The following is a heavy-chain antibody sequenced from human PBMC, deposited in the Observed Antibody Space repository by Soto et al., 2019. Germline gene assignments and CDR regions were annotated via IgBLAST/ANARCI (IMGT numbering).Heavy chain of an antibody. V-gene: IGHV3-23*01. J-gene: IGHJ6*02. Sequence: HLLESGGGLVQPGGSLRLSCAASEFTFNNYAMTWVRQTPGKGLEWVAGISGPGGRTYYADSVKGWFTISRDNSKNTLFLQMNGLRGEDTAVYYCAKVESYDFWGGYDYYDYSHYGMDVWGQGTTVTVSS. CDR2: ISGPGGRT. CDR3: AKVESYDFWGGYDYYDYSHYGMDV. CDR1: EFTFNNYA. D-gene: IGHD3-3*01.